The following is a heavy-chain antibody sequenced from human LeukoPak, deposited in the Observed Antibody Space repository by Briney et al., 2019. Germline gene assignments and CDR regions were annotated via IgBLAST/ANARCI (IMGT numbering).Heavy chain of an antibody. CDR2: IRSKAYGGTT. D-gene: IGHD6-19*01. J-gene: IGHJ4*02. V-gene: IGHV3-49*03. CDR1: GFTFGDYA. Sequence: PGGSLRLSCTASGFTFGDYAKSWFRQAPGKGLEWVGFIRSKAYGGTTEYAASVKGRFTISRDDSKSIAYLQMNSLKTEDTAVYYCARDVAVAGIPGNPFDYWGQGTLVTVSS. CDR3: ARDVAVAGIPGNPFDY.